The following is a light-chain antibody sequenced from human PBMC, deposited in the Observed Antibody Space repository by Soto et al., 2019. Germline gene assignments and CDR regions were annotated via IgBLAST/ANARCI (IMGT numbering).Light chain of an antibody. CDR2: ENN. CDR1: ASNIGRDP. J-gene: IGLJ1*01. V-gene: IGLV1-44*01. Sequence: QSALTQPPSASGAPGQRVTISCSGSASNIGRDPVNWYQQVPGTAPKLLIYENNHRPSGVPDRFSGSKSGTSASLVISGLQSGDEAEYFCAGWDGSLKGFVFGTGTKVTV. CDR3: AGWDGSLKGFV.